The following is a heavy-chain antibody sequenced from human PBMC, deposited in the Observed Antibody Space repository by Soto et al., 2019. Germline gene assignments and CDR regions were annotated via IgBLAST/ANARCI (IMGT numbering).Heavy chain of an antibody. V-gene: IGHV4-59*01. CDR1: GGSISSYY. Sequence: LTCTVSGGSISSYYWSWIRQPPGKGLEWIGYIYYSGSTNYNPSLKSRVTISVDTSKNQFSLKLSSVTAADTAVYYCARGRPYSGYYPYYFDYWAQRTLLTVSA. CDR2: IYYSGST. CDR3: ARGRPYSGYYPYYFDY. J-gene: IGHJ4*02. D-gene: IGHD3-22*01.